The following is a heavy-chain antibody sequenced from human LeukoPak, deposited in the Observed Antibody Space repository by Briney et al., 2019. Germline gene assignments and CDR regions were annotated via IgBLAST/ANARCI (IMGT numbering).Heavy chain of an antibody. J-gene: IGHJ4*02. Sequence: SETLSLTCTVSGGSISSYYWSWIRQPPGKGLEWIGYIYYSGSTNYNPSLKSRVTISVDTSKNQFSLKLSSVTAADTAVYYCARDSGYYDSSGYYNYWGQGTLVTVSS. CDR3: ARDSGYYDSSGYYNY. V-gene: IGHV4-59*01. CDR1: GGSISSYY. D-gene: IGHD3-22*01. CDR2: IYYSGST.